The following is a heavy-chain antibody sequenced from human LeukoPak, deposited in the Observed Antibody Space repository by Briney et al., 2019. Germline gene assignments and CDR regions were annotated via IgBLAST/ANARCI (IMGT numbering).Heavy chain of an antibody. CDR2: IIPIFGTA. Sequence: ASVKVSCKASGGTFSSYAISWVRQAPGQGLEWMGGIIPIFGTANYAQKFQGRVTITADESTSTAYMELSSLRSEDTAVYYCARKRWEIYYYYMDVWGKGTTVTVSS. J-gene: IGHJ6*03. V-gene: IGHV1-69*13. CDR3: ARKRWEIYYYYMDV. CDR1: GGTFSSYA. D-gene: IGHD1-26*01.